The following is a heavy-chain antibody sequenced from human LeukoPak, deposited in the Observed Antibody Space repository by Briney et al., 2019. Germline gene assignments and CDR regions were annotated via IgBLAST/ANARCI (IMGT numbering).Heavy chain of an antibody. CDR2: ISDSGANT. Sequence: GGSLRLSCAASGFAFSTYAMSWVRQAPGKGLEWVSTISDSGANTYYADSVRGRFTISRDNSKNTLYLQKNSLRADDTAIYYCAKSMTLQWRGFFDLWGRGTHVTVSS. V-gene: IGHV3-23*01. J-gene: IGHJ2*01. CDR1: GFAFSTYA. CDR3: AKSMTLQWRGFFDL. D-gene: IGHD6-19*01.